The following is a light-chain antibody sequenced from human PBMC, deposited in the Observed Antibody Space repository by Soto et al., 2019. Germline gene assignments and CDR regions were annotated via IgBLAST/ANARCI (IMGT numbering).Light chain of an antibody. CDR3: QQYNNRPPWT. CDR2: GAS. J-gene: IGKJ1*01. V-gene: IGKV3-15*01. Sequence: EMVMTQSPATLSVTPGERATLSCRASQSVSSNLAWYQQKTGRAPRLLIYGASTRATGIPARFSGSGSGTEFTLTISSLLSEDFAVYYCQQYNNRPPWTFGQGTKVDIK. CDR1: QSVSSN.